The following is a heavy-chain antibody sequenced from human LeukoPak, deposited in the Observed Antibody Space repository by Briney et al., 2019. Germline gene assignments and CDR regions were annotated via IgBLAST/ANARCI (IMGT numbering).Heavy chain of an antibody. CDR2: IYYIGST. D-gene: IGHD3-10*01. V-gene: IGHV4-59*01. CDR3: ARLSRLTLIRGVTGYHSLDV. Sequence: SETLSLTCTVSGGSLTNFYWSWIRQPPGGGLEYIGYIYYIGSTNYNPSLKSRVTISVDTSKNQFSLKLNSVSAADTAVYFCARLSRLTLIRGVTGYHSLDVWGKGTKVTVSS. J-gene: IGHJ6*04. CDR1: GGSLTNFY.